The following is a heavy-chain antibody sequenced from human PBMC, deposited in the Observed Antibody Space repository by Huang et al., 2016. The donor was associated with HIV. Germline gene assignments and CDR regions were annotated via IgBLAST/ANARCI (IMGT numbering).Heavy chain of an antibody. J-gene: IGHJ4*02. V-gene: IGHV4-59*01. CDR1: GASLNKFY. Sequence: QVRLQESGPGLVRPSETLSLTCNVSGASLNKFYWNWIRQSPGKGLEWIGYLSYTGSTTYNPALKSRVTIFQDTSKNQCSLKLTSVTAADTAVYYCARAVPSGALDYWGQGTLVTVSS. D-gene: IGHD6-6*01. CDR3: ARAVPSGALDY. CDR2: LSYTGST.